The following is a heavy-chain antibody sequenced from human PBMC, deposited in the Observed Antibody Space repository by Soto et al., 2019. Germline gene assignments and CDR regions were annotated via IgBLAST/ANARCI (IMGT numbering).Heavy chain of an antibody. J-gene: IGHJ4*02. D-gene: IGHD1-26*01. V-gene: IGHV3-30*18. CDR1: GFTFRDYG. CDR2: ISHHGLKE. CDR3: AKDWVGGSNKYYFEY. Sequence: QVQLVESGGGVVRPGRSLRLSCVASGFTFRDYGMHWVRQAPGKGLEWVAGISHHGLKEHYADSVKGRFTSSRDNSKKTVYLPLNSMRGDDTAVYYCAKDWVGGSNKYYFEYWGQGTLGTVSS.